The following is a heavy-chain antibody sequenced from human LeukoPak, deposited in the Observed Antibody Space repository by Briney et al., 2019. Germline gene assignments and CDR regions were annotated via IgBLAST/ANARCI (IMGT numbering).Heavy chain of an antibody. CDR3: ARGGPYYYDSSGLFDY. CDR2: INPNSGGT. CDR1: GYTFTGYY. V-gene: IGHV1-2*02. Sequence: ASAKVSCKASGYTFTGYYMHWVRQAPGQGLEWMGWINPNSGGTNYAQKFQGRVTMTRDTSISTAYMELSRLRSDDTAVYYCARGGPYYYDSSGLFDYWGQGTLVTVSS. J-gene: IGHJ4*02. D-gene: IGHD3-22*01.